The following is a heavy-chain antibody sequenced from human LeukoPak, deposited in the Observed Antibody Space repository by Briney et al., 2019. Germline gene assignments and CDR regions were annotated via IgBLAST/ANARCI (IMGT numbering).Heavy chain of an antibody. D-gene: IGHD2-2*02. V-gene: IGHV4-4*02. Sequence: PSETLSLTCAVSGGSISSSNWWSWVRPPPGEGLEWIGEIYHSGSTNYNPSLKSRVTISVDKSKNQFSLKLSSVTAAGTAVYYCARDCSSTSCYNYYYGMDVWGKGTTVTVSS. J-gene: IGHJ6*04. CDR2: IYHSGST. CDR3: ARDCSSTSCYNYYYGMDV. CDR1: GGSISSSNW.